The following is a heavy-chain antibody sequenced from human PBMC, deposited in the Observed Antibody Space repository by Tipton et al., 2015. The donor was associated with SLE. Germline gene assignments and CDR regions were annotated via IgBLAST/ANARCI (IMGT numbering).Heavy chain of an antibody. V-gene: IGHV1-18*01. CDR1: GYTFTTYG. CDR2: ISTYNGNT. J-gene: IGHJ4*02. Sequence: QVQLVQSGDEVKKPGASVKVSCKASGYTFTTYGISWLRQAPGQGLEWMGWISTYNGNTKYGQNLQDRVTMTTDTSTRTAYMELRSLRSDDTAVYYCARGALLSAGLTGAFDLWGPGTLVTVSS. CDR3: ARGALLSAGLTGAFDL.